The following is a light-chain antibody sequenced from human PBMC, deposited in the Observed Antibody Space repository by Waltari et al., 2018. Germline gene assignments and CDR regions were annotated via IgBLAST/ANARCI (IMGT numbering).Light chain of an antibody. CDR2: GAS. CDR3: QHYVRLPVS. CDR1: QSVSRS. V-gene: IGKV3-20*01. Sequence: EIVLTQSPGTLSLSPGERATLSCRASQSVSRSLAWYQRKPGQAPRLVIYGASSRATGVADRFSGSGAGKDLSLTIIRLEPEDFAVYYCQHYVRLPVSFGQGTKVEIK. J-gene: IGKJ1*01.